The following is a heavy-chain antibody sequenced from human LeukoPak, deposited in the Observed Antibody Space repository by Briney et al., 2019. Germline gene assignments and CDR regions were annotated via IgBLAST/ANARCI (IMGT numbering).Heavy chain of an antibody. CDR2: INPNGGGST. D-gene: IGHD3-10*01. V-gene: IGHV1-46*01. CDR1: GYTFTTFY. CDR3: ARTLPHSNRWFFDK. Sequence: ASVKVSCKASGYTFTTFYMHWVRQAPGQGLEWMGVINPNGGGSTNYARKFQGRVSITRDMSTSTVYMELNSLKSDDTAMYYCARTLPHSNRWFFDKWGQGTLVTVSS. J-gene: IGHJ4*02.